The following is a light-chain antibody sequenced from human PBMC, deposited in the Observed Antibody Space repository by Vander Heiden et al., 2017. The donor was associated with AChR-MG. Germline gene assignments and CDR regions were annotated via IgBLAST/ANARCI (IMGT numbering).Light chain of an antibody. V-gene: IGKV2-28*01. CDR1: HSLLLTYGNDY. CDR3: MQTFLSPPFT. Sequence: DIVMTQSPLSLPVTPGVPAPISCRSSHSLLLTYGNDYLHWYLQKPGQSPQLLIDMGSDRASGVPGRFSGGGSGKEFTLKINRVEAEDVGVYYCMQTFLSPPFTFGPGTEVAIK. J-gene: IGKJ3*01. CDR2: MGS.